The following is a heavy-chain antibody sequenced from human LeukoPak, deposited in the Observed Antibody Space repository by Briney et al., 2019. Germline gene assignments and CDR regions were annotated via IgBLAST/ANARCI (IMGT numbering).Heavy chain of an antibody. V-gene: IGHV3-7*01. CDR1: GFTFSRSW. J-gene: IGHJ4*02. Sequence: GGSLRLSCAAAGFTFSRSWMTWVRQAPGKGLECVANIKQDGSEKHYVDSVKGRFTISRDNGKNSLYLQMNSLRAEDTAVYYCARDEVGYFDYWGQGTLVTVSS. CDR2: IKQDGSEK. CDR3: ARDEVGYFDY.